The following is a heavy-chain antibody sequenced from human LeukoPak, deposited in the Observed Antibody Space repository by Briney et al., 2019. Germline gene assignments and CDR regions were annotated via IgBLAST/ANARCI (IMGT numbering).Heavy chain of an antibody. CDR3: ARRTNVGDSSGYYYYDYFDY. J-gene: IGHJ4*02. V-gene: IGHV4-34*01. CDR2: INHSGST. D-gene: IGHD3-22*01. Sequence: SETLSLTCAVYGGSFSGYYWSWIRHPPGKGLEWIGEINHSGSTNYNPCLKSRVTISVDTSKNQFSLKLSSVTAADTAVYYCARRTNVGDSSGYYYYDYFDYWGQGTLVTVSS. CDR1: GGSFSGYY.